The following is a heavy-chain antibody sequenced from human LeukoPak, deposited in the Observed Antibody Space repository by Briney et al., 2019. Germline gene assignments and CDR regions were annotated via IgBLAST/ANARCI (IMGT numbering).Heavy chain of an antibody. V-gene: IGHV4-59*01. J-gene: IGHJ3*02. CDR1: GGSISSYY. CDR2: IYYSGST. Sequence: PSETLSPTCTVSGGSISSYYWSWIRQPPGKGLEWIGYIYYSGSTNYNPSLKSRVTISVDTSKNQFSLKLGSVTAADTAVYYCARRWTGDAFDIWGQGTMVTVSS. D-gene: IGHD3/OR15-3a*01. CDR3: ARRWTGDAFDI.